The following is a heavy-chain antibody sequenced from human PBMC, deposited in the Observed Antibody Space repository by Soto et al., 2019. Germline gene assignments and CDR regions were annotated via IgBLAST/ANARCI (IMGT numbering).Heavy chain of an antibody. CDR1: GGSISSYY. J-gene: IGHJ5*02. V-gene: IGHV4-4*07. CDR3: ARDGSSSWDNWFDP. D-gene: IGHD6-13*01. CDR2: IYTSGST. Sequence: SETLSLTCTVSGGSISSYYWSWIRQPAGKGLEWIGRIYTSGSTNYNPSLRSRVTMSVDTSKNQFSLKLSSVTAADTAVYYCARDGSSSWDNWFDPWGQGTLVTVSS.